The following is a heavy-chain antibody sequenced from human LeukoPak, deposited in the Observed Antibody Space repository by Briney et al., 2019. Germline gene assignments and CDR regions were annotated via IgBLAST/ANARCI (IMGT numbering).Heavy chain of an antibody. Sequence: GGSLRLSCAASGFTFDDYAMHWVRQAPGKGLEWVSGVSWNSGSIGYADSVKGRFTISRDNAKNSLYLQMNSLRAEDMALYYCAKDPNTIFGVASYFQHWGQGTLVTVSS. CDR1: GFTFDDYA. CDR2: VSWNSGSI. J-gene: IGHJ1*01. D-gene: IGHD3-3*01. CDR3: AKDPNTIFGVASYFQH. V-gene: IGHV3-9*03.